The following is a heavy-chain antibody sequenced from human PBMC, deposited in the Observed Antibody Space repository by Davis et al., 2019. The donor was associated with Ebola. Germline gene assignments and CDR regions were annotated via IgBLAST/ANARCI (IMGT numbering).Heavy chain of an antibody. Sequence: SETLSLTCTVSGGSISSYYWSWIRQSPGKGLEWIGYIHYSGNTNYNPSLKSRVTISKDTSKNQFSLKLSSVTAADTAVYYCARGYSSSWDEFDYWGQGTLVTVSS. V-gene: IGHV4-59*01. J-gene: IGHJ4*02. CDR1: GGSISSYY. CDR2: IHYSGNT. CDR3: ARGYSSSWDEFDY. D-gene: IGHD6-13*01.